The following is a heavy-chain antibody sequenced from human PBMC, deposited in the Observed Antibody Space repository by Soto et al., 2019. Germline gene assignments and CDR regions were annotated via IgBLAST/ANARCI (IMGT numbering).Heavy chain of an antibody. D-gene: IGHD6-6*01. J-gene: IGHJ2*01. CDR3: ARAHLIASRLMWYLDL. CDR2: TYYRSKWYN. CDR1: GDSVSSNNAA. V-gene: IGHV6-1*01. Sequence: HXLSLTCAISGDSVSSNNAAWHLIRQSPSRGLEWLGRTYYRSKWYNDYAMSVKGRITINPDTSKDHFSLQLNSVTPEDTAVYYCARAHLIASRLMWYLDLWGRGTLVTVSS.